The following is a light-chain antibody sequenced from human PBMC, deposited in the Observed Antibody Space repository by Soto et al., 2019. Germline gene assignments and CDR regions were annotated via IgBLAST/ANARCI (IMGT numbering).Light chain of an antibody. CDR1: QSVRNY. J-gene: IGKJ5*01. CDR3: QQYGNSPPET. CDR2: DAS. V-gene: IGKV3-11*01. Sequence: EIVLTQSPATLSLSPGERATLSCRASQSVRNYLAWYQQKPGQAPRLLIYDASNRATGIPDRFSGSGSGTDFTLTISRLEPEDFAVYYCQQYGNSPPETFGQGTRLEIK.